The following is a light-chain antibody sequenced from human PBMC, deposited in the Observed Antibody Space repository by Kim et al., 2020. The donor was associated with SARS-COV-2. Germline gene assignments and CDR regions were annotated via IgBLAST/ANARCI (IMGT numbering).Light chain of an antibody. CDR3: QKYNSAPLT. CDR2: AAS. Sequence: AAEGDRFTITCRASRGISNYLAWYQQKPGTVPKLLIYAASTLLSGVPSRFSGSGSRTDFTLTISSLQPEDVATYYCQKYNSAPLTFGQGTKVDIK. V-gene: IGKV1-27*01. J-gene: IGKJ1*01. CDR1: RGISNY.